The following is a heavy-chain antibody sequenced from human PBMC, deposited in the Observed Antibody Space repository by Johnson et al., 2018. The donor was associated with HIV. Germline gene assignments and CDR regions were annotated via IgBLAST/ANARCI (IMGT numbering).Heavy chain of an antibody. V-gene: IGHV3-30*04. Sequence: QVQLVESGGGVVQPGRSLRLSCAASGFTFSSYAMHWVRQAPGKGLEWVAVISYDGSNKYYADSVKGRFTISRDNSKNTLYLQMNSLRAEDTAVYYCARSPRIVVVVAATVGHAFYIWGQGTMVTVSS. J-gene: IGHJ3*02. CDR3: ARSPRIVVVVAATVGHAFYI. CDR2: ISYDGSNK. D-gene: IGHD2-15*01. CDR1: GFTFSSYA.